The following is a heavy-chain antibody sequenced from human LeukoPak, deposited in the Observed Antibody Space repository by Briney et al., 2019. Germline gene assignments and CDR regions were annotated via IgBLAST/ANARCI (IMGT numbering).Heavy chain of an antibody. D-gene: IGHD1-26*01. CDR3: ARDSRIGRGNY. J-gene: IGHJ4*02. CDR2: INHSGST. CDR1: GGSFSGYY. Sequence: SETLSLTCAVYGGSFSGYYWSWIRQPPGKGLEWIGEINHSGSTNYNPSLKSRVTISVDTSKNQLSLKLSSVTAADTAVYYCARDSRIGRGNYWGQGTLVTVSS. V-gene: IGHV4-34*01.